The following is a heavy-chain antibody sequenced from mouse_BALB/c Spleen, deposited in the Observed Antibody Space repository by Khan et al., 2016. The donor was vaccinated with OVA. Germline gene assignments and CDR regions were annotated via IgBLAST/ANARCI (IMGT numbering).Heavy chain of an antibody. D-gene: IGHD6-2*01. CDR1: GYTFTNYG. Sequence: QIQLVQSGPELKKPGETVKISCKASGYTFTNYGMNWVKQAPGKGLKWMGWINTYTGEPTYADDFKGRFVFSLETSASTAYLQISNLTNEDMTTYFCARISSYWYFDFWGAGTTVTVSS. CDR2: INTYTGEP. V-gene: IGHV9-1*02. J-gene: IGHJ1*01. CDR3: ARISSYWYFDF.